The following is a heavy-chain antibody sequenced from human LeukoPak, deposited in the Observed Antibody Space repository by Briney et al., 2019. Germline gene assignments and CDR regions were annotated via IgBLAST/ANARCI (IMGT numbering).Heavy chain of an antibody. CDR2: IYSGGNT. V-gene: IGHV3-53*01. Sequence: GGSLRLSCAASGFTVSGNYMIWVRQTLGKRLEWVSLIYSGGNTYYTDSVKGRFTISRDNSENTLYLQMNSLRTEDTAVYYCARVADYYVSGHFDYWGQGTLVTVSS. D-gene: IGHD3-10*01. CDR3: ARVADYYVSGHFDY. CDR1: GFTVSGNY. J-gene: IGHJ4*02.